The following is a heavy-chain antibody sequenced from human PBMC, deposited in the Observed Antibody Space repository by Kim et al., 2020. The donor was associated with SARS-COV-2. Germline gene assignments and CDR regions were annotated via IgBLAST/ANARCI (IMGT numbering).Heavy chain of an antibody. D-gene: IGHD5-12*01. CDR1: GYTFTSYG. CDR3: ARDVDIAPPDYYYGMDV. Sequence: ASVKVSCKASGYTFTSYGISWVRQAPGQGLEWMGWISAYNGNTNYAQKLQGRVTMTTDTSTSTAYMELRSLRSDDTAVYYCARDVDIAPPDYYYGMDVWGQGTTVTVSS. J-gene: IGHJ6*02. V-gene: IGHV1-18*01. CDR2: ISAYNGNT.